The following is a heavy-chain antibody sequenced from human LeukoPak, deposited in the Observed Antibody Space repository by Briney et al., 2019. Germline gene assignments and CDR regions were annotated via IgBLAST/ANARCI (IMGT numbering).Heavy chain of an antibody. CDR3: ARGDDYKSTYCDY. CDR1: GGSISSYY. J-gene: IGHJ4*02. V-gene: IGHV4-59*01. Sequence: SETLSLTCTVSGGSISSYYWNWIRQPPGKGLEWIGYIYYSGNINYNTSLKSRVTISLDTSKNQFSLELSSVTAADTVVYYCARGDDYKSTYCDYWGQGTVVTVSS. CDR2: IYYSGNI. D-gene: IGHD5-12*01.